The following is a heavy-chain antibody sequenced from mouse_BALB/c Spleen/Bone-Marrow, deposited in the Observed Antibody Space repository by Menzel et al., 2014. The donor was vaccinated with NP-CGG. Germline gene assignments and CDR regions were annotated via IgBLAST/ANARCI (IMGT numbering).Heavy chain of an antibody. J-gene: IGHJ4*01. D-gene: IGHD4-1*01. V-gene: IGHV14-3*02. CDR1: GFNIKDTY. CDR2: IDPANGNT. CDR3: ARWEYYAMDY. Sequence: EAQLQQFGAELVKPGASVKFSCTASGFNIKDTYMYWVKQRPEQGLEWIGRIDPANGNTKYDPKFQGKATITADTSSNTAYLQLSSLTSEDTAVYYCARWEYYAMDYWGQGTSVTVSS.